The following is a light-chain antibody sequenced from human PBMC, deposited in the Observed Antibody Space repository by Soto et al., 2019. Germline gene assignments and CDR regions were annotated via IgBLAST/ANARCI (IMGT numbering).Light chain of an antibody. CDR3: QQLKSYPIT. V-gene: IGKV1-9*01. CDR2: AAY. CDR1: QGINNY. Sequence: DIQLTQSPSFLSASVGDRVTITCRASQGINNYLAWYQQKPGKAPNLLIYAAYTLQNGVPSRFSVSGSGTEFTLTISNLQPEDFATYHCQQLKSYPITFGPGTKVD. J-gene: IGKJ3*01.